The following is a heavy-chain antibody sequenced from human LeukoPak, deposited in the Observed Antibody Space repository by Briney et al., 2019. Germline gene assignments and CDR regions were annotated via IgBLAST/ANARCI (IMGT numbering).Heavy chain of an antibody. CDR3: AKGHLTYYDICALGG. CDR2: ISGSGGST. V-gene: IGHV3-23*01. J-gene: IGHJ4*02. D-gene: IGHD3-22*01. Sequence: GESLRLSCAASGLTFSSYAMSWVRQAPGKGAEWVSAISGSGGSTYSADSVKGRFTISRDNSKNTLYLQMNSLRAEDTAVYFCAKGHLTYYDICALGGWGQGTLVTVSS. CDR1: GLTFSSYA.